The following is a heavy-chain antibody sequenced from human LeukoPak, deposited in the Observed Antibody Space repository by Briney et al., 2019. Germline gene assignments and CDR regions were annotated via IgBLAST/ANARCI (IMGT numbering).Heavy chain of an antibody. D-gene: IGHD4-17*01. CDR3: ARAPYGDYPDY. CDR1: GGSISSSSYY. V-gene: IGHV4-39*07. Sequence: SETLSLTCTVSGGSISSSSYYWGWIRQPPGKGLEWIGSIYYSGSTYYNPSLKSRVTISVDTSKNQFSLRLSSVTAADTAVYYCARAPYGDYPDYWGQGTLVTVSS. CDR2: IYYSGST. J-gene: IGHJ4*02.